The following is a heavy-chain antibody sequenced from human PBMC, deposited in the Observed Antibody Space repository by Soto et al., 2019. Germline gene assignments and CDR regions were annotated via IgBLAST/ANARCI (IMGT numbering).Heavy chain of an antibody. CDR3: ARDRQQIYYFDY. J-gene: IGHJ4*02. D-gene: IGHD6-13*01. V-gene: IGHV3-48*01. CDR2: ISSTSRTI. Sequence: SGGSLRLSCAASGFTFSTYSMNWVRQAPGKGLEWISYISSTSRTIYYADSVKGRFTISRDNAKNSLYLQMNSLRAEDTAVYYCARDRQQIYYFDYWGQGILVTVSS. CDR1: GFTFSTYS.